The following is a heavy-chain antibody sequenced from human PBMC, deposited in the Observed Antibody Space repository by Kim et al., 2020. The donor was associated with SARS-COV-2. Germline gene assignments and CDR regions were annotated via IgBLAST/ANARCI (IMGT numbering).Heavy chain of an antibody. Sequence: ASVKVSCKASGYTFTSYDINWVRQATGQGLEWMGWMNPNSGNTGYAQKFQGRVTMTRNTSISTAYMELSSLRSEDTAVYYCARGGQQLWLPYYYYYYGMDVWGQGTTVTVSS. CDR1: GYTFTSYD. V-gene: IGHV1-8*01. D-gene: IGHD5-18*01. CDR2: MNPNSGNT. CDR3: ARGGQQLWLPYYYYYYGMDV. J-gene: IGHJ6*02.